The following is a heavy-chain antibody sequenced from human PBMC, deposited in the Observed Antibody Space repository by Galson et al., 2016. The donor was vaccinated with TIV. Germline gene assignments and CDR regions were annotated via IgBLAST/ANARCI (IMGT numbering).Heavy chain of an antibody. D-gene: IGHD3-10*01. CDR1: GGSISNGDYY. Sequence: TLSLTCSVFGGSISNGDYYWTWIRQPPGKGLEWIGYVYYSGATNYNPSLKRRVTLSADRSTNQFSLRLNSVTAADTAVYGCARCRGDYYYGIDVWGQGTTVTVSS. V-gene: IGHV4-30-4*08. CDR3: ARCRGDYYYGIDV. J-gene: IGHJ6*02. CDR2: VYYSGAT.